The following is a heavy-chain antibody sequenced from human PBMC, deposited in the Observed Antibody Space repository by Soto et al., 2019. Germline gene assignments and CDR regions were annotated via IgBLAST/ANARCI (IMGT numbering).Heavy chain of an antibody. CDR3: ARGPLVVLNYFES. J-gene: IGHJ4*02. CDR1: GGTFRNYP. CDR2: IFPLTDIP. V-gene: IGHV1-69*02. Sequence: QVQLVQSGTEVKKPGSSVKVSCKASGGTFRNYPINWVRQAPGQGLEWMGSIFPLTDIPDYAQNFQARLTISADKSTSTAYMELRSLTSDDTAMDFCARGPLVVLNYFESWGQGTLVTVSS.